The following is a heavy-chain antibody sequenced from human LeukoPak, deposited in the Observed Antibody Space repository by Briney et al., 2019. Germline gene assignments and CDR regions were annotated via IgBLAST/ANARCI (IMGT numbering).Heavy chain of an antibody. J-gene: IGHJ3*02. V-gene: IGHV3-13*01. CDR1: GFTFSSYN. CDR3: ARRGDSRGYYDAFDI. D-gene: IGHD3-22*01. CDR2: VGTAGDT. Sequence: GGSLRLSCTASGFTFSSYNMHWVRQPTGKGLEWVSAVGTAGDTYYPGSVKGRFTISRENAKNSLYLQMNSLRAGDTAVYYCARRGDSRGYYDAFDIWGQGTMVTVSP.